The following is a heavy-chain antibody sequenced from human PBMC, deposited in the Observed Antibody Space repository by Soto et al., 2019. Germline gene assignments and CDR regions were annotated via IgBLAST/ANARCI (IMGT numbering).Heavy chain of an antibody. Sequence: ASVKVSCKASGYTFTGYYMHWVRQAPGQGLEWMGWINPNSGGTNYAQKFQGWVTMTRDTSISTAYMELSRLRSDDTAVYYCARSGSYYYYYGMDVRGQGTTVTVSS. J-gene: IGHJ6*02. CDR3: ARSGSYYYYYGMDV. CDR2: INPNSGGT. V-gene: IGHV1-2*04. CDR1: GYTFTGYY. D-gene: IGHD1-26*01.